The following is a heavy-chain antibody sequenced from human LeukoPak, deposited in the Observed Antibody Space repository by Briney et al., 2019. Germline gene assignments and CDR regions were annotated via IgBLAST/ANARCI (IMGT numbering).Heavy chain of an antibody. D-gene: IGHD2-2*01. CDR2: ISYDGSNK. V-gene: IGHV3-30-3*01. Sequence: GGSLRLSCAASGFTFSSYAMQWVRQAPGKGLERVAGISYDGSNKYYADSVKGRFTISRDNSKNTLYLQMNSPRAEDTAVYYCARGPIVVVPAAIYFDYWGQGTLVTVSS. CDR1: GFTFSSYA. J-gene: IGHJ4*02. CDR3: ARGPIVVVPAAIYFDY.